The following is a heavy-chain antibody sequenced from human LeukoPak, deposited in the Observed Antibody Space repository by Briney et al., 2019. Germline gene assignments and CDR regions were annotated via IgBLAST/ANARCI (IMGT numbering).Heavy chain of an antibody. CDR3: ARGIVDTAMVTFSTRYYYYYYMDV. CDR2: ISAYNGNT. D-gene: IGHD5-18*01. CDR1: GYTFTSYG. V-gene: IGHV1-18*01. J-gene: IGHJ6*03. Sequence: ASVKVSCKASGYTFTSYGISWVRQAPGQGLEWMGWISAYNGNTNYAQKLQGRVTMTTDTSTSTAYMELRSLRSDDTAVYYCARGIVDTAMVTFSTRYYYYYYMDVWGKGTTVTISS.